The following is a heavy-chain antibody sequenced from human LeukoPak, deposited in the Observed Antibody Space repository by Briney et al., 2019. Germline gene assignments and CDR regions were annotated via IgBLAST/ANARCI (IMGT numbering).Heavy chain of an antibody. D-gene: IGHD2-2*01. J-gene: IGHJ6*04. V-gene: IGHV1-18*04. CDR3: ARDIVVVPAAPPPYYYYGMDV. Sequence: ASVKVSCKASGYTFTSYGISRVRQAPGQGLEWMGWISAYNGNTNYAQKLQGRVTMTTDTSTSTAYMELRSLRSDDTAVYYCARDIVVVPAAPPPYYYYGMDVWGKGTTVTVSS. CDR1: GYTFTSYG. CDR2: ISAYNGNT.